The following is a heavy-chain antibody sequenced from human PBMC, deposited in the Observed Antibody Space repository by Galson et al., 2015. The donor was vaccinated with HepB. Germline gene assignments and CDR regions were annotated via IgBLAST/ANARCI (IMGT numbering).Heavy chain of an antibody. V-gene: IGHV3-30*14. D-gene: IGHD4-11*01. CDR3: ASVPKRDYTYYVLSGSAADF. Sequence: SLRLSCAASGFTFSNYYMHWVRQAPGKGLQWVAVISYDGSSKYYADSVKGRFTISRDNSKNTLHLQMNSLGAEDTALYYCASVPKRDYTYYVLSGSAADFWGQGTLVTVSS. CDR2: ISYDGSSK. J-gene: IGHJ4*02. CDR1: GFTFSNYY.